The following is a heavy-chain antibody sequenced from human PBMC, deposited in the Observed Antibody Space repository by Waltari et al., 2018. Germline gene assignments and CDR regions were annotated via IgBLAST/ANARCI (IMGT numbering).Heavy chain of an antibody. CDR3: ASSLLNY. CDR2: INAGNGNT. CDR1: GYTVTSYP. V-gene: IGHV1-3*01. Sequence: QVQLVQSGAEVKKPGASVKVSCKASGYTVTSYPMHWVRQAPGQRLGWTRWINAGNGNTKYYQKFQGRVTITRDTSASTAYMELSSLRSEDTAVYYCASSLLNYWGQGTLVTVSS. J-gene: IGHJ4*02.